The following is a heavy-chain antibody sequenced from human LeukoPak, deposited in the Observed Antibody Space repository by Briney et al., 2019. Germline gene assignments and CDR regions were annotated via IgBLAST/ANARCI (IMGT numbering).Heavy chain of an antibody. CDR1: GYKLTDNW. D-gene: IGHD3-16*01. Sequence: ASVKVSCKAFGYKLTDNWIHWVRQAPGQGLEWMGWINPNSGGTNYARKFQGRVTMTRDTSISTAYMELSRLRSDDTAVYYCARDGEKGGAMPIYWGQGTLVTVSS. V-gene: IGHV1-2*02. CDR2: INPNSGGT. J-gene: IGHJ4*02. CDR3: ARDGEKGGAMPIY.